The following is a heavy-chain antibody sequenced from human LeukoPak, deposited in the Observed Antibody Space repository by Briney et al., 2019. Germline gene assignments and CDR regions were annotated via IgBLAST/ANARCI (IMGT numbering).Heavy chain of an antibody. CDR2: MNPNSGNT. Sequence: ASVKVSCKASGYTFTSYAMHWVRQAPGQRLEWMGWMNPNSGNTGYAQKFQGRVTMTRNTSISTAYMELSSLRSEDTAVYYCARGVSGSNWGQGTLVTVSS. J-gene: IGHJ4*02. V-gene: IGHV1-8*02. CDR1: GYTFTSYA. D-gene: IGHD3-10*01. CDR3: ARGVSGSN.